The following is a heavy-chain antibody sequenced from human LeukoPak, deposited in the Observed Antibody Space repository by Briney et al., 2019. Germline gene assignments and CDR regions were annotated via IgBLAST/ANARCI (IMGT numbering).Heavy chain of an antibody. V-gene: IGHV3-7*01. CDR2: IKQDGSEK. CDR3: ARVLSYYDSSGYSFDY. J-gene: IGHJ4*02. Sequence: PGGSLRLSCAASGFTFSSYWMSWVRQAPGKGLEWVTNIKQDGSEKYYVDSVKGRFTISRDNAKNSLYLQMNSLRAEDTAVYYCARVLSYYDSSGYSFDYWGQGTLVTVSS. CDR1: GFTFSSYW. D-gene: IGHD3-22*01.